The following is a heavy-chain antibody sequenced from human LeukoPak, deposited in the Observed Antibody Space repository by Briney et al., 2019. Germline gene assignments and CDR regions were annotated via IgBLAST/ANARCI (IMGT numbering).Heavy chain of an antibody. Sequence: PGGSLRLSCAASGFTFSSYAMSWVRQAPGKGLEWVSAIGGSGGSTYYADSVKGRFTISRDNSKNTLYLQMNSLRAEDTAVYYCAKDLRAYYYDSSGYPPWGQGTLVTVSS. J-gene: IGHJ5*02. CDR1: GFTFSSYA. V-gene: IGHV3-23*01. CDR3: AKDLRAYYYDSSGYPP. CDR2: IGGSGGST. D-gene: IGHD3-22*01.